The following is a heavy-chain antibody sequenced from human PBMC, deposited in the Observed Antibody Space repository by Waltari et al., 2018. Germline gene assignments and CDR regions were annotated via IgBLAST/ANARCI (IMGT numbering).Heavy chain of an antibody. CDR2: IIPIFGTA. CDR3: ARGGVNYYGSGSYTFDY. D-gene: IGHD3-10*01. Sequence: QVQLVQSGAEVKKPGSSVKVSCKASGGPFSIYAISWLRQAPGQGLEWMGGIIPIFGTANYAQKFQGRVTITADESTSTAYMGLSSLRSEDTAVYYCARGGVNYYGSGSYTFDYWGQGTLVTVSS. CDR1: GGPFSIYA. V-gene: IGHV1-69*01. J-gene: IGHJ4*02.